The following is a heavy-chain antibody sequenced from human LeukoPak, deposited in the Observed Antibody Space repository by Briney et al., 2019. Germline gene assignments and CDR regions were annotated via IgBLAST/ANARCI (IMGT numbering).Heavy chain of an antibody. Sequence: GGSLRLSCAASGFTFSAYWMSWVRQAPGKGLEWVANIKQDGSDKYYVDSVRGRFTISRDNAKNSLYLQMNSLRAEDTAVYYCARKTVVGSYSDYWGQGTPVTVSS. CDR3: ARKTVVGSYSDY. CDR1: GFTFSAYW. D-gene: IGHD4-23*01. V-gene: IGHV3-7*03. CDR2: IKQDGSDK. J-gene: IGHJ4*02.